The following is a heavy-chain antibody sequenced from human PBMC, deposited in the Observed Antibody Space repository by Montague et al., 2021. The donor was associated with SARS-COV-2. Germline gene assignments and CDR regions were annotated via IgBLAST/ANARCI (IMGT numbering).Heavy chain of an antibody. Sequence: SETLSLTCTVSGGSINSFNWGWVRQPPGKGLEWIGYIFNSGSTNYIRSLRSRVTISVDTSKNQLSLKLSSVTAADTAVFYCARLPDTSCRDWFDPWGQGILVTVSS. CDR1: GGSINSFN. V-gene: IGHV4-4*08. CDR2: IFNSGST. J-gene: IGHJ5*02. D-gene: IGHD5-18*01. CDR3: ARLPDTSCRDWFDP.